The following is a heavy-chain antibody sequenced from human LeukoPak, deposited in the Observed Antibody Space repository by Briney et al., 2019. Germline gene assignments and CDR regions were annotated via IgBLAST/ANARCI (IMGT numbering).Heavy chain of an antibody. J-gene: IGHJ5*02. CDR2: INSDGSST. D-gene: IGHD3-10*01. Sequence: GGSLRLSCAASGFTFSSYWMHWVRHAPGKGLVWVSRINSDGSSTSYADSVKGRFTISRDNAKNTLYLQMNSLRAEDTAVYYCARYYGSGSYNWFDPWGQGTLVTVSS. CDR1: GFTFSSYW. V-gene: IGHV3-74*01. CDR3: ARYYGSGSYNWFDP.